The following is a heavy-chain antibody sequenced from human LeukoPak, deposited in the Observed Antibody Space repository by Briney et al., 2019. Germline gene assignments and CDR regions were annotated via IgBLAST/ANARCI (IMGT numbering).Heavy chain of an antibody. CDR3: ARALDYSGYERFDY. V-gene: IGHV4-34*01. Sequence: SDTLSLMRAVYGRPLSGYYWSCLPPPPGKAREWIGEINHNGSTNYNPSLKSRVTISVDTSKNQFSLKLSSVTAADTAVYYCARALDYSGYERFDYWGQGTLVTVSS. J-gene: IGHJ4*02. D-gene: IGHD5-12*01. CDR2: INHNGST. CDR1: GRPLSGYY.